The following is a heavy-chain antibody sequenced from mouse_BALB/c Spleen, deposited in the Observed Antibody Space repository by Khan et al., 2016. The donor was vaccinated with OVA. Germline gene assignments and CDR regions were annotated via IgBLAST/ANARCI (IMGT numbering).Heavy chain of an antibody. V-gene: IGHV1S136*01. CDR2: IYPFNDDT. Sequence: VQLKQSGPELVKPGASVKMSCKASGYTFTSYVMHWVKQKPGLGLEWIGYIYPFNDDTKYNEKFKGKATLTSDKSSSTAYMELNSLTSEDSAVYYWAPVGTYYVSFAFWRQGTLVTGSP. J-gene: IGHJ3*01. D-gene: IGHD1-1*01. CDR1: GYTFTSYV. CDR3: APVGTYYVSFAF.